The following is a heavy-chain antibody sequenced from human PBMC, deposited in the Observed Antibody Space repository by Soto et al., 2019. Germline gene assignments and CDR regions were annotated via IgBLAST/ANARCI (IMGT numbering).Heavy chain of an antibody. CDR2: ISGNSNAI. J-gene: IGHJ4*02. CDR3: ARIFPSDFDY. D-gene: IGHD3-3*01. Sequence: EVRLVESGGGLVQPGGSLTLSCAASGFNFGIYSMNWVRQAPGKGLEWVAYISGNSNAIYYTESVKGRFTIARDNAKNSLYLQMSSLRDEDTAVYYGARIFPSDFDYWGQGTLVTVSS. CDR1: GFNFGIYS. V-gene: IGHV3-48*02.